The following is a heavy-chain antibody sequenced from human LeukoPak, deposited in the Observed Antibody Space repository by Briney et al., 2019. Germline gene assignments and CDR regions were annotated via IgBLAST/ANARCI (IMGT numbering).Heavy chain of an antibody. CDR2: ISSSSSYI. J-gene: IGHJ3*02. D-gene: IGHD4-23*01. CDR1: GFTFSSYS. CDR3: AREPLVTRGEAFDI. V-gene: IGHV3-21*01. Sequence: PGGSLRLSCAASGFTFSSYSMNWVRQAPGKGLEWVSSISSSSSYIYYADSVKGRFTISRDNAKNSLYLQMNSLRAEDTAVYYCAREPLVTRGEAFDIWGQGTMVTVSS.